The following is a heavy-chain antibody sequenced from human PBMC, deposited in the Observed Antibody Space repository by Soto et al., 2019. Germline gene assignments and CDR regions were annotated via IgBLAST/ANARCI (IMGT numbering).Heavy chain of an antibody. D-gene: IGHD3-22*01. CDR1: GYTXSGYY. Sequence: SXKVSCMASGYTXSGYYMDWVRQAPGQGLEWMGWINPNSGGTNYEQKFQGRVTMTRYTSIRTAYMELRRLRSDDKAVYYCARDSTVDSSGYYYVPYYFDYWGQGTLGTVSS. J-gene: IGHJ4*02. CDR3: ARDSTVDSSGYYYVPYYFDY. CDR2: INPNSGGT. V-gene: IGHV1-2*02.